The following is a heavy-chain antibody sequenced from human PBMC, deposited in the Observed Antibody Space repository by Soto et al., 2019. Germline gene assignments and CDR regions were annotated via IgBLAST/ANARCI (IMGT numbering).Heavy chain of an antibody. CDR1: GFTFSSYG. CDR2: ISYNGSNK. J-gene: IGHJ6*03. CDR3: AKDGPADYGDYGIYYYYYYMDV. D-gene: IGHD4-17*01. Sequence: GGSLRLSCAASGFTFSSYGMHWVRQAPGKGLEWVAAISYNGSNKYYADSVKGRFTISRDNSKNTLYLQMNSLRAEDTAVYYCAKDGPADYGDYGIYYYYYYMDVWGKGTTVTVSS. V-gene: IGHV3-30*18.